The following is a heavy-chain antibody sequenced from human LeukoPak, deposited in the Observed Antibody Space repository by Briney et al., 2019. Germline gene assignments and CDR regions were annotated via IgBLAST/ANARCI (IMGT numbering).Heavy chain of an antibody. CDR2: IRYDGSNK. J-gene: IGHJ5*01. V-gene: IGHV3-30*02. CDR1: GFTFSGSA. CDR3: ARVAVSGPTGWFDS. D-gene: IGHD2-8*02. Sequence: GGSLRLSCAASGFTFSGSAMHWVRQAPGKGLEWVAFIRYDGSNKYYADSVKGRFTISRDNVDNVVYLEMNSLGAEDTATYYRARVAVSGPTGWFDSWGQGTLVIVSS.